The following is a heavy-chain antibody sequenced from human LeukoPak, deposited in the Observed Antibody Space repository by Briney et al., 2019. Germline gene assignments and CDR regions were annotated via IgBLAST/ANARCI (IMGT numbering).Heavy chain of an antibody. CDR3: ARQTGSGLFILP. Sequence: SPSETLSLTCTVSGVSISSSNSYWGWIRQPPGKGLEWIGSIYYSGNTYYNASLKSQVSISIDTFKNQFSLKLTSVTAADTAVYYCARQTGSGLFILPGGQGTLVTVSS. D-gene: IGHD3/OR15-3a*01. V-gene: IGHV4-39*01. CDR2: IYYSGNT. J-gene: IGHJ4*02. CDR1: GVSISSSNSY.